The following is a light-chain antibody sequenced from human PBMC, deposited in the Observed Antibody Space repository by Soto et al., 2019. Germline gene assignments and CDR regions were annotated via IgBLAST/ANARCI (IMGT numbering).Light chain of an antibody. V-gene: IGLV1-40*01. CDR2: ANS. CDR1: SSNIGAGYD. Sequence: QYVLTQPPSVSGAPGQTVTISCTGGSSNIGAGYDVHWYQQIPGTAPKLLIYANSNRPSGVPDRFSGSKSGTSASLAVTGLQAEDEADYYCQSYDSRLSGYVVFGGGTKVTVL. CDR3: QSYDSRLSGYVV. J-gene: IGLJ2*01.